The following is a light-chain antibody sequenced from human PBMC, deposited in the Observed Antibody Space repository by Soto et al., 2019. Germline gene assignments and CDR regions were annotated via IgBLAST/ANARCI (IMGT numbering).Light chain of an antibody. CDR1: QSISSW. CDR3: QQYYSTPQT. V-gene: IGKV1-5*01. CDR2: DAS. Sequence: DVQMTQSPSTLSAYVGDRITITCRASQSISSWLAWYQQKPGKAPKLLIYDASSLESGVPSRFSGSGSETEFTLTISSLQAEDVAVYYCQQYYSTPQTFGQGSMV. J-gene: IGKJ1*01.